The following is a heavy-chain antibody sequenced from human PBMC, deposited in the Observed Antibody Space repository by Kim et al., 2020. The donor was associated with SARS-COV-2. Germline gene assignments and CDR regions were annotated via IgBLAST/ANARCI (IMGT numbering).Heavy chain of an antibody. CDR2: TA. Sequence: TANYARKFQGRVTITADESTSTAYMELSSLRSEDTAVYYCANYPSSEIDYWGQGTLVTVSS. CDR3: ANYPSSEIDY. D-gene: IGHD1-26*01. J-gene: IGHJ4*02. V-gene: IGHV1-69*01.